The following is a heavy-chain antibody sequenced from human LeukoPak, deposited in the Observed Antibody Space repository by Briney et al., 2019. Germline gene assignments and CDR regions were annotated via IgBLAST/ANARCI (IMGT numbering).Heavy chain of an antibody. Sequence: SETLSLTCTVSGDSISSNNYYWAWIRQSPEKGLEWIGSIYYRGSTYYNPSLKSRVIMSVDTSENRFSLRLTSVTAADTAIYYCAGQNYYNFWNALNWFDPWGQGTLVTVSS. J-gene: IGHJ5*02. CDR2: IYYRGST. CDR3: AGQNYYNFWNALNWFDP. CDR1: GDSISSNNYY. V-gene: IGHV4-39*01. D-gene: IGHD3-3*01.